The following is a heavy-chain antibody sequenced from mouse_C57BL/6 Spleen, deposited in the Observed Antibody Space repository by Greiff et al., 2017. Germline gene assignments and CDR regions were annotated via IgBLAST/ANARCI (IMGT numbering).Heavy chain of an antibody. CDR1: GYAFSSYW. V-gene: IGHV1-80*01. J-gene: IGHJ3*01. CDR2: IYPGGGDT. Sequence: VQLQQSGAELVQPGASVTISCKASGYAFSSYWMNWVKQRPGKGLEWIGQIYPGGGDTNYNGKFKGKATLTADKSSSTAYMQLSSLTSEDSAVYFCARSDYDSAWCAYWGQGTLVTVSA. D-gene: IGHD2-4*01. CDR3: ARSDYDSAWCAY.